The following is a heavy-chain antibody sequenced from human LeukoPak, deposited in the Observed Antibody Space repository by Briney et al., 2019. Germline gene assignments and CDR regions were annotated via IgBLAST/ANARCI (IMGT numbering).Heavy chain of an antibody. CDR2: ISGSGGNS. D-gene: IGHD4/OR15-4a*01. V-gene: IGHV3-23*01. Sequence: PGGSLRLSCAASGFTFSSYAMGWVRLAPGKGLEWVSLISGSGGNSYYADSVKGRFTISRDNSKNTLYLQMSSLRAEDTALYYCAKCLGDGTNYYFAHWGQGTLVTVSS. CDR3: AKCLGDGTNYYFAH. CDR1: GFTFSSYA. J-gene: IGHJ4*02.